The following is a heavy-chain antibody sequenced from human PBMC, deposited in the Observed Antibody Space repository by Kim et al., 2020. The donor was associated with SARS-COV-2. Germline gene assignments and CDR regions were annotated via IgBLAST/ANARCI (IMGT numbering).Heavy chain of an antibody. Sequence: GGSLRLSCAASGFTFSSYSMNWVRQAPGKGLEWVSYISSSSSTIYYADSVKGRFTISRDNAKNSLYLQMNSLRDEDTAVYYCARDSGPWGDYVWGSYRFLFGYWGQGTLVTVSS. CDR2: ISSSSSTI. J-gene: IGHJ4*02. V-gene: IGHV3-48*02. CDR3: ARDSGPWGDYVWGSYRFLFGY. D-gene: IGHD3-16*02. CDR1: GFTFSSYS.